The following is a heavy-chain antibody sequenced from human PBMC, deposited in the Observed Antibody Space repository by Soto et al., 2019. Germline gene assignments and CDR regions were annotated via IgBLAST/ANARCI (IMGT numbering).Heavy chain of an antibody. CDR3: AHRLTLNTDWNYGRFDY. Sequence: QITLKESGPPVVKPTQTLTLTCTFSGFSLTTHGVGVGWIRQPPGKALQWLALIYWDDDKRYCPSLKSRLTITKDTSRNQVVLTMTNVDPVDTATYFCAHRLTLNTDWNYGRFDYWGQGALVTVSS. D-gene: IGHD1-7*01. J-gene: IGHJ4*02. CDR1: GFSLTTHGVG. V-gene: IGHV2-5*02. CDR2: IYWDDDK.